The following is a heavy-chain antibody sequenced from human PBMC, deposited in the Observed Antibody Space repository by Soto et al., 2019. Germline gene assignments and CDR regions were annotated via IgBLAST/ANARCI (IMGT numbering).Heavy chain of an antibody. CDR3: ARSEQALIWFGELMDV. CDR1: GFTFSSYG. V-gene: IGHV3-30*03. D-gene: IGHD3-10*01. Sequence: GGSLRLSCAASGFTFSSYGMHWVRQAPGKGLEWVAVISYDGSNKYYADSVKGRFTISRDNSKNTLYLQMNSLRAEDTAVYYCARSEQALIWFGELMDVWGKGTTVTVSS. CDR2: ISYDGSNK. J-gene: IGHJ6*04.